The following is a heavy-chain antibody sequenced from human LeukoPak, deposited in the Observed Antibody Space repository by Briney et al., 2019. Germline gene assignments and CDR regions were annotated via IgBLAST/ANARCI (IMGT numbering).Heavy chain of an antibody. CDR2: ISYDGSNK. CDR3: ARGLYYYDSSGYHPVAY. J-gene: IGHJ4*02. Sequence: GRSLRLSCAVSGFTFSSYGMHWVRQAPGKGLEWVAVISYDGSNKYYADSVKGRFTISRDNSKNTLYLQMNSMRVEDTAVYYSARGLYYYDSSGYHPVAYWGQGTLVTVSS. D-gene: IGHD3-22*01. CDR1: GFTFSSYG. V-gene: IGHV3-30*03.